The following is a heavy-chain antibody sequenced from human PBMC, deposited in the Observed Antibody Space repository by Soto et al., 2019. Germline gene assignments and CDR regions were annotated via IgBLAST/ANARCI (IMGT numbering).Heavy chain of an antibody. CDR3: STDIGIYGLEI. J-gene: IGHJ6*02. Sequence: EVQLVESGGGFVQPGGSLRLSCVASRFSFTNAWMSWVRQAPGKGPEWVGRIKSKTDGGTADYAAPVKGRFTISREDSQNTLYLHMDSLKTEDTALYHCSTDIGIYGLEIWGQGTTVTVSS. CDR1: RFSFTNAW. V-gene: IGHV3-15*01. CDR2: IKSKTDGGTA. D-gene: IGHD1-26*01.